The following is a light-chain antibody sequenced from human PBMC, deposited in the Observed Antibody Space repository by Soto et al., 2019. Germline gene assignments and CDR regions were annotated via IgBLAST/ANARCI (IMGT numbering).Light chain of an antibody. Sequence: QSALTQPASVSGSPGQSITISCTGTSSEVGGYNYVSWYQQHPGKAPKLMIYDVSNRPSGVSNRFSGSKSGNTASLTISGLEAEDEADYYWSSYTSSSTYVFGTGTKLTVL. V-gene: IGLV2-14*01. CDR1: SSEVGGYNY. J-gene: IGLJ1*01. CDR2: DVS. CDR3: SSYTSSSTYV.